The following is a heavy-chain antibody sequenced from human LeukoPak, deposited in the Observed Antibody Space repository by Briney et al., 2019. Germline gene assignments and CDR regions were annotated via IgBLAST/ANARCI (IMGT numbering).Heavy chain of an antibody. CDR3: ARGRRDGYNPSFDY. V-gene: IGHV3-11*06. Sequence: PGGSLRLSCAASGFTFSDYYMSWIRQAPGKGLEWVSYISSSSSYTNYADPVKGRFTISRDNAKNSLYLQMNSLRAEDTAVYYCARGRRDGYNPSFDYWGQGTLVTVSS. D-gene: IGHD5-24*01. CDR2: ISSSSSYT. CDR1: GFTFSDYY. J-gene: IGHJ4*02.